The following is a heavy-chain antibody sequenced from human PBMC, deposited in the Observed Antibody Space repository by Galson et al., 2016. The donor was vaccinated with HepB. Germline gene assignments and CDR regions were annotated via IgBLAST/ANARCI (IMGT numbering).Heavy chain of an antibody. CDR1: GHTSTTYG. V-gene: IGHV1-18*01. CDR3: ARVPGNYGRNLCYFGMDV. D-gene: IGHD1-7*01. CDR2: ISAHTGNT. Sequence: SVKVSCKASGHTSTTYGISWVRQAPGQGLEWMGWISAHTGNTNYTQKVQGRVTMTIDTSTGTAYMELRSLRSDDTAVYYCARVPGNYGRNLCYFGMDVWGQGTAVTVSS. J-gene: IGHJ6*02.